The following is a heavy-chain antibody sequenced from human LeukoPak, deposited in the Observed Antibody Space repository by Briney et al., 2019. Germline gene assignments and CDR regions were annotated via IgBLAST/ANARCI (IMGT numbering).Heavy chain of an antibody. V-gene: IGHV3-21*01. D-gene: IGHD6-6*01. CDR2: ISSSSSYI. CDR3: ARDSSSSNYYYGMDV. CDR1: GFTFSTYS. J-gene: IGHJ6*02. Sequence: GGSLRLSCAASGFTFSTYSMKWVRQAPGKGLEWVSSISSSSSYIYYADSVKGRFTISRDNAKNSLYLQMDSLGADDTAVYYCARDSSSSNYYYGMDVWGQGTTVTVSS.